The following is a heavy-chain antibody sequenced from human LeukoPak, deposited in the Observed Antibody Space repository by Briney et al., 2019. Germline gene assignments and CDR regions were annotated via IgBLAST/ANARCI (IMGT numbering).Heavy chain of an antibody. D-gene: IGHD6-13*01. V-gene: IGHV3-53*01. CDR2: IYSGGTT. CDR1: GFTFSNVW. Sequence: GGSLRLSCAASGFTFSNVWMSWVRQAPGKGLEWVSVIYSGGTTNYADSVKGRFTISRDNSKNTLFLQMNSLRAEDTAVYYCARGGYSSSWYHFDYWGQGTLVTVSS. CDR3: ARGGYSSSWYHFDY. J-gene: IGHJ4*02.